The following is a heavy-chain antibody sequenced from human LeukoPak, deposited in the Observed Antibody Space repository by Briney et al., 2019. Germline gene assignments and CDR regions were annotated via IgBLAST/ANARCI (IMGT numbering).Heavy chain of an antibody. CDR3: ARAVGSSESNWFDP. V-gene: IGHV4-61*02. Sequence: SQTLSLTCTVSGGSISSGSYYWSWIRQPAGKGLEWIGRIYTSGSTNYNPSLKSRVTISVDRSKNQFSLMLGSVTAADTAVYYCARAVGSSESNWFDPWGQGTLATVSS. CDR1: GGSISSGSYY. CDR2: IYTSGST. D-gene: IGHD1-26*01. J-gene: IGHJ5*02.